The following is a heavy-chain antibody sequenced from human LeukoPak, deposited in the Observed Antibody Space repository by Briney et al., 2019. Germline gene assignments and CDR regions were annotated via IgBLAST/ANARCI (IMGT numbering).Heavy chain of an antibody. CDR3: ARSLPATREPQAIDY. V-gene: IGHV3-23*01. CDR2: ISGSGGST. D-gene: IGHD2-2*01. CDR1: GFIFSSYA. Sequence: GGSLRLSCAASGFIFSSYAMSWVRQAPGKGLEWVSTISGSGGSTYYADSVKGRFTISRDNSKNSLYLQMNSLRAEDTAFYSCARSLPATREPQAIDYWGQGTLVTVSS. J-gene: IGHJ4*02.